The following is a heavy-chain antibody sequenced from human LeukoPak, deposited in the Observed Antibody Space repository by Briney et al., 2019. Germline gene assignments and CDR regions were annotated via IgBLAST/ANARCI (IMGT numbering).Heavy chain of an antibody. V-gene: IGHV4-34*01. CDR1: VGSFSGYY. D-gene: IGHD3-10*01. CDR3: ASSGRFRPPVY. CDR2: INHSGST. Sequence: SETLSLTCAVYVGSFSGYYWSWVRQPPGKGLEWIGEINHSGSTNYNPSLKSRVTISVDTSKNQCSLKLSSVTAADTAVYYCASSGRFRPPVYWGQGTLVTVSS. J-gene: IGHJ4*02.